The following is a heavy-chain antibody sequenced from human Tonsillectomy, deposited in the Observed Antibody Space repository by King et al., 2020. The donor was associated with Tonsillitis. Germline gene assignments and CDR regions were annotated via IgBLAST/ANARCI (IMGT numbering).Heavy chain of an antibody. Sequence: TLKESGPVLVKPTETLTLTCTVSGFSLSNAIMGVSWIRQPPGKALEWLAHIFSNYEKSYSTSLKSRLTIPKDTSKSQVVLTMTNMDPLDTATYYCARNVFTEDFWGIDYWGQGTLVTVSS. D-gene: IGHD3-3*01. J-gene: IGHJ4*02. CDR3: ARNVFTEDFWGIDY. CDR2: IFSNYEK. CDR1: GFSLSNAIMG. V-gene: IGHV2-26*01.